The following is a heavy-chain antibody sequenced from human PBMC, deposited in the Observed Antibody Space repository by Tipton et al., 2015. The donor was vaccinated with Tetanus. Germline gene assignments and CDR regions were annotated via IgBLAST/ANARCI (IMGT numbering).Heavy chain of an antibody. J-gene: IGHJ4*02. CDR2: IYQSGKI. V-gene: IGHV4-30-2*01. Sequence: TLSLTCAVSGGSIDSGDYSWSWIRQPPGKGLEWIGNIYQSGKIYYKASLRSRLTISIDKSKNQFSLTLTSVNAADTAVYYRARGTGDYWGQGTLVTVSS. CDR1: GGSIDSGDYS. D-gene: IGHD1-14*01. CDR3: ARGTGDY.